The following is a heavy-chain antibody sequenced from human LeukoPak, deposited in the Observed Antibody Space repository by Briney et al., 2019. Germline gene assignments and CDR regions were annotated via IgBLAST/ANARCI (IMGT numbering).Heavy chain of an antibody. J-gene: IGHJ5*02. D-gene: IGHD6-19*01. CDR2: IAASGTYI. Sequence: GGSLRLSCAASGFAFSSHDMNWVRQAPGRGLEWVSSIAASGTYIYHADSVKGRFYISRDNAENSTYLQMTRLRAEDTAVYYCVRSVAVPGASSWFDPWGQGTPVTV. CDR3: VRSVAVPGASSWFDP. V-gene: IGHV3-21*01. CDR1: GFAFSSHD.